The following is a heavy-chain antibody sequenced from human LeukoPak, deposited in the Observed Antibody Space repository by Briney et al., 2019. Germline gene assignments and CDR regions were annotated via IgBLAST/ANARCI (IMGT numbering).Heavy chain of an antibody. Sequence: VRPGGSLSLSGASSGVPFSIYAVGWFRQAPGKGLEWVSAISGSGGSTYYADSVKGRFTISRDNSKNTLYLQMNSLRAEDTDVYYCAKGVYLRSCDALPPNVFDIWGQGTMVTVSS. CDR3: AKGVYLRSCDALPPNVFDI. J-gene: IGHJ3*02. CDR1: GVPFSIYA. CDR2: ISGSGGST. D-gene: IGHD3-9*01. V-gene: IGHV3-23*01.